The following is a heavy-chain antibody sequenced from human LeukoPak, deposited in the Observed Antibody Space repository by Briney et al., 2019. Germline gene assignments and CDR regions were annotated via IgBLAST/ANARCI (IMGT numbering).Heavy chain of an antibody. CDR3: AKSTVTNYFDD. D-gene: IGHD4-17*01. Sequence: GGSLRLSCAASGFTFSSYAMSWVRQAPGKGLEWVSAISGSGGSTYYAGSVQGRFTISRDNAKNSLYLQMNSLRAEDTAVYYCAKSTVTNYFDDWGQGTLVTVSS. CDR1: GFTFSSYA. J-gene: IGHJ4*02. CDR2: ISGSGGST. V-gene: IGHV3-23*01.